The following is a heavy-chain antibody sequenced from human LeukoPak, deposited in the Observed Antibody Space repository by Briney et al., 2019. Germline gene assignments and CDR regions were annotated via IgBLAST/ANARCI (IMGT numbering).Heavy chain of an antibody. CDR1: GNTFTTSL. J-gene: IGHJ4*02. CDR3: ARPKYSSSLAFDY. D-gene: IGHD3-22*01. Sequence: PGESLKISCRDSGNTFTTSLIVWVRQMPGKGLEWMGVICPGDSATTYSPSFQGQVTFSVDKSSRTAYLQWSSLRASDTAIYYCARPKYSSSLAFDYWGQGTPVTVSS. CDR2: ICPGDSAT. V-gene: IGHV5-51*01.